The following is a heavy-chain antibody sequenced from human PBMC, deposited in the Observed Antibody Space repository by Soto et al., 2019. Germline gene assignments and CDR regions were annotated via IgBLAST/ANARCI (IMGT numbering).Heavy chain of an antibody. Sequence: GGSLRLSCAASGFTFSSYGMHWVRQAPGKGLEWVAVIWYDGSNKYYADSVKGRFTISRDNSKNTLYLQMNSLRAEDTAVYYCARGRSGYDYYFDYWGQGTLVTVSS. CDR2: IWYDGSNK. V-gene: IGHV3-33*01. J-gene: IGHJ4*02. CDR3: ARGRSGYDYYFDY. D-gene: IGHD5-12*01. CDR1: GFTFSSYG.